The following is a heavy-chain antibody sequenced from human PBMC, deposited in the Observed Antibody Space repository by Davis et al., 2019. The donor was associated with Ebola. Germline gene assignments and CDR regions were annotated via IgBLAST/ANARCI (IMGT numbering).Heavy chain of an antibody. CDR3: ARPLRPYYYGSGSYFPGGMDV. V-gene: IGHV3-30*03. CDR1: GFTFSSYG. CDR2: ISYDGSNK. D-gene: IGHD3-10*01. J-gene: IGHJ6*04. Sequence: GESLKISCAASGFTFSSYGMHWVRQAPGKGLEWVAVISYDGSNKYYADSVKGRFTISRDNSKNTLYLQMNSLRAEDTAVYYCARPLRPYYYGSGSYFPGGMDVWGKGTTVTVSS.